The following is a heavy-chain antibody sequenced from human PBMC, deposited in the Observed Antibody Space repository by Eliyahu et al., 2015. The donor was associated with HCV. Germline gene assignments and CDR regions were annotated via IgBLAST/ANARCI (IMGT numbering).Heavy chain of an antibody. CDR2: INTGGTS. Sequence: EVQLVESGGDLIQPGGSLRLSCAASGLTVRINYINWVRQAPGKGLEWVSVINTGGTSYYADSVRGRFTISRDNSINMVYLQMNSLRGDDTAVYYCARGGTRSYYPYYGMDVWGQGTTVTVSS. D-gene: IGHD3-16*01. CDR3: ARGGTRSYYPYYGMDV. J-gene: IGHJ6*02. V-gene: IGHV3-53*01. CDR1: GLTVRINY.